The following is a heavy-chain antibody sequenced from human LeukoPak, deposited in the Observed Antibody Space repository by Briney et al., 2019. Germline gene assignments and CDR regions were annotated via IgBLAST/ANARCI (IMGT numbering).Heavy chain of an antibody. Sequence: PSETLSLTCTVSGGSISSYYWSWIRQPPGKGLEWIGYIYYSGSTNYSPSLKSRVTISVDTSKNQFSLKLSSVTAADTAVYYCARVYYDSSGPDAFDIWGQGTMVTVSS. V-gene: IGHV4-59*08. CDR3: ARVYYDSSGPDAFDI. D-gene: IGHD3-22*01. CDR1: GGSISSYY. CDR2: IYYSGST. J-gene: IGHJ3*02.